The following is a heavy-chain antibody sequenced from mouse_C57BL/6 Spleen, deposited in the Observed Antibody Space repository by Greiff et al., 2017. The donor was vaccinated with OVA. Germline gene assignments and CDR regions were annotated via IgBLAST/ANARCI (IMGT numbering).Heavy chain of an antibody. V-gene: IGHV1-18*01. Sequence: VQLKESGPELVKPGASVKIPCKASGYTFTDYNMDWVKQSHGKSLEWIGDINPNNGGTIYNQKFKGKATLTVDKSSSTAYMELRSLTSEDTAVYYCAREAIYYAYFDYWGQGTTLTVSS. CDR2: INPNNGGT. J-gene: IGHJ2*01. D-gene: IGHD2-1*01. CDR1: GYTFTDYN. CDR3: AREAIYYAYFDY.